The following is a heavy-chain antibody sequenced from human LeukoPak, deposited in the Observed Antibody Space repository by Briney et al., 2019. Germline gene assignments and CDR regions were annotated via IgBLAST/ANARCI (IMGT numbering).Heavy chain of an antibody. CDR3: AKDQGVVGSYDA. V-gene: IGHV3-48*01. CDR2: ISSSSSTI. CDR1: GFTFSSYS. Sequence: RGSLRLSCAASGFTFSSYSMNWVRQAPGKGLEWVSYISSSSSTIYYADSVKGRFTISRDNAKNSLYLQMNSLRAEDTAVYYCAKDQGVVGSYDAWGQGTLVTVSS. D-gene: IGHD3-10*01. J-gene: IGHJ5*02.